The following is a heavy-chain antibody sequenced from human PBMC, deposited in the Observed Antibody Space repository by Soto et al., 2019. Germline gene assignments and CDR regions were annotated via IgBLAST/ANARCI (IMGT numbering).Heavy chain of an antibody. CDR1: GYSYISYA. CDR2: INADDDGT. V-gene: IGHV1-3*01. CDR3: ASTTGTYALEI. Sequence: AASVKVSCKASGYSYISYAIHWVRQAPGQGLEWMGWINADDDGTKYSQKFQGRITITRDTHASTIYLELSSLTSEDTAIYYCASTTGTYALEIWGQGXPVTVYS. D-gene: IGHD1-1*01. J-gene: IGHJ4*02.